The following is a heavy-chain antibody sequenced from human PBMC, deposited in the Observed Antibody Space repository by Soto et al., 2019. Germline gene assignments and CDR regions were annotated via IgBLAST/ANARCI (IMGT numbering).Heavy chain of an antibody. CDR1: GGSISSGGYS. Sequence: SETLSLTCAVSGGSISSGGYSWSWIRQPPGRGLEWIGSIYYSGSTYYNPSLKSRVTVSVDTSKNQFSLKLSSVTAADTAVYYCARHPSHFWFDPWGQGTLVTVSS. CDR2: IYYSGST. J-gene: IGHJ5*02. CDR3: ARHPSHFWFDP. V-gene: IGHV4-39*01.